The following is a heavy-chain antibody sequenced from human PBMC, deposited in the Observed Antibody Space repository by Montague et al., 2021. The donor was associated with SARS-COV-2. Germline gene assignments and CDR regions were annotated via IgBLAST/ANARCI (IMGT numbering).Heavy chain of an antibody. V-gene: IGHV4-59*08. CDR2: INDSGST. CDR3: ARHYSATLTSVY. J-gene: IGHJ4*02. CDR1: GGSISGYY. D-gene: IGHD2-15*01. Sequence: SETLSLTCTVYGGSISGYYWTWFRQPPGKGLEWIGYINDSGSTNYNPSLTSRITMSVDTSKNQFSLKVNSVTAADTAVYYCARHYSATLTSVYWGQGTLVTVSS.